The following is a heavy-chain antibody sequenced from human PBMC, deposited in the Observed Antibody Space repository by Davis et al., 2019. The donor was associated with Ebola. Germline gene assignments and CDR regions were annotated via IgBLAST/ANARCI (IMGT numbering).Heavy chain of an antibody. J-gene: IGHJ4*02. CDR2: IIPILDRA. CDR1: GGTFTSYS. Sequence: AASVKVSCKASGGTFTSYSIGWVRQAPGQGPEWMGRIIPILDRADYPQKFQGRVTITADKSTSTAYMELSSLRYDDTAVYYCARAQFPTTSDHWGQGTLVTVSS. CDR3: ARAQFPTTSDH. D-gene: IGHD1-1*01. V-gene: IGHV1-69*08.